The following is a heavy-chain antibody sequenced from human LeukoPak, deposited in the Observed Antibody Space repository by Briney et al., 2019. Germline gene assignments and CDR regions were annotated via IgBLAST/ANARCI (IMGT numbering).Heavy chain of an antibody. Sequence: PGVSLRLSCAASGFTVSSNYMSWVRQAPGKGLEWVSVIYSGGSTYYADSVKGRFTISRDNSKNTLYLQMNSLRAGDTAVYYCAAGYSSSWYKTYNWFDPWGQGTLVTVSS. CDR2: IYSGGST. CDR1: GFTVSSNY. J-gene: IGHJ5*02. CDR3: AAGYSSSWYKTYNWFDP. V-gene: IGHV3-53*01. D-gene: IGHD6-13*01.